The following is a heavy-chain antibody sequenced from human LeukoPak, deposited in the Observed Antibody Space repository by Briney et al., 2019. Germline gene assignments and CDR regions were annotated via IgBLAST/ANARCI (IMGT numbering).Heavy chain of an antibody. CDR2: IIPILGIA. CDR3: ARAFHSSSWYDY. J-gene: IGHJ4*02. Sequence: ASVKVSCKASGGTFSSYAISWVRQAPGQGLEWVGRIIPILGIANYAQKFQGRVTITADKSTSTAYMELSSLRSEDTAVYYCARAFHSSSWYDYWGQGTLVTVSS. V-gene: IGHV1-69*04. D-gene: IGHD6-13*01. CDR1: GGTFSSYA.